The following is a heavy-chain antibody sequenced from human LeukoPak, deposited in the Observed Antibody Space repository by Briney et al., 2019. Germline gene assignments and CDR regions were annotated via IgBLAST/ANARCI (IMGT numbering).Heavy chain of an antibody. Sequence: GGSLRLSCAASGFTFSSYAMSWVRQAPGKGLEWVSAISGSGGSTYYADSVKGRFTISRDNSKNTLYLQMNSLRAEDTAVYYCAKVYCGGDCSPGGVDYWGQGTLVAVSS. CDR1: GFTFSSYA. D-gene: IGHD2-21*02. J-gene: IGHJ4*02. V-gene: IGHV3-23*01. CDR3: AKVYCGGDCSPGGVDY. CDR2: ISGSGGST.